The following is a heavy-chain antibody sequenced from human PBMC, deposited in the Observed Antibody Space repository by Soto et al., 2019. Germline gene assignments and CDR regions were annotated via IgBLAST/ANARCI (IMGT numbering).Heavy chain of an antibody. CDR3: ARKAIAGNSGDS. V-gene: IGHV5-10-1*01. J-gene: IGHJ4*02. CDR2: IDPSDSQT. Sequence: GESLKISCKGSGYSFAGYWITWVRQKPGKGLEWMGRIDPSDSQTYYSPSFRGHVTISADKSISTAYLQWSSLKASDSAMFYCARKAIAGNSGDSWRQGTLLTVSS. CDR1: GYSFAGYW. D-gene: IGHD6-19*01.